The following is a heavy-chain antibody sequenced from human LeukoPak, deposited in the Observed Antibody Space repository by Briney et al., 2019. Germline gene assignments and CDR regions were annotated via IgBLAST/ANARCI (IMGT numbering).Heavy chain of an antibody. CDR1: GFTFSSYA. CDR2: ISGSGGST. V-gene: IGHV3-23*01. Sequence: GGSLRLSCAASGFTFSSYAMSWVRQAPGKGLEWVSAISGSGGSTYYADSVKGRFTVSRDDFKNTLYLEMNSLRVDDTAVYYCTKEGRPNSGGGYFDYWGQGARLTVSS. D-gene: IGHD2-15*01. CDR3: TKEGRPNSGGGYFDY. J-gene: IGHJ4*02.